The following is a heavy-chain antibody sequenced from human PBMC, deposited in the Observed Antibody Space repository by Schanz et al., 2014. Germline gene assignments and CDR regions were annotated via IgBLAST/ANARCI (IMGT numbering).Heavy chain of an antibody. CDR3: RRGFSRSYIDF. CDR2: INPSGGST. D-gene: IGHD6-6*01. Sequence: QVHLVQSGAEVHKPGASLKISCKASGYTLSAYSLHWVRQAPGQGLEWMGIINPSGGSTRYGQKFQGRITVTTDTSTSTVYLELSSLRSDDTAVYYCRRGFSRSYIDFWGQGTLVTVSS. CDR1: GYTLSAYS. V-gene: IGHV1-46*03. J-gene: IGHJ4*02.